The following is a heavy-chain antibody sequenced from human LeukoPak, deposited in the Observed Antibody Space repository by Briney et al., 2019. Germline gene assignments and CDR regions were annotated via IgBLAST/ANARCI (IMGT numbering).Heavy chain of an antibody. CDR2: ISCSGGST. CDR1: GFTFSSYA. Sequence: GGSLRLSCAASGFTFSSYAMSWVRQAPWEGLGWGSAISCSGGSTYYADSVKGRFTISRDNSKNTLYLQMNSLRAEDTAVDYCAKEGNWNYAQPFDYWGQGTLVTVSS. V-gene: IGHV3-23*01. CDR3: AKEGNWNYAQPFDY. J-gene: IGHJ4*02. D-gene: IGHD1-7*01.